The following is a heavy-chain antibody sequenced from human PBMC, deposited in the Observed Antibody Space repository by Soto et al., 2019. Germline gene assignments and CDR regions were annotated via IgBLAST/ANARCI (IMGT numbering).Heavy chain of an antibody. D-gene: IGHD3-22*01. Sequence: PSETLSLTCAVSGYSISSGYYWGWIRQPPGKGLEWIGSIYHSGSTYYNPSLKSRVTISVDTSKNQFSLKLSSVTAADTAVYYFARDVILYDSSEMDAFDIWGQGTMVTVSS. CDR3: ARDVILYDSSEMDAFDI. V-gene: IGHV4-38-2*02. CDR1: GYSISSGYY. CDR2: IYHSGST. J-gene: IGHJ3*02.